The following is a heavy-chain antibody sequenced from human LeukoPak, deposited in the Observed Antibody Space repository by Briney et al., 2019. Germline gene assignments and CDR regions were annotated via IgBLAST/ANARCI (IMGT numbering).Heavy chain of an antibody. V-gene: IGHV1-2*02. CDR3: ARNRVPKVPLFPHSFWSAP. CDR1: GYSFIGYH. D-gene: IGHD2-8*01. Sequence: GASVKVSCKSSGYSFIGYHIHWVRQAPGQGLEWMGWINPKSGATKYVQKFQGGVTMTRDTSINTAYMELSRLTSDDTAVYYCARNRVPKVPLFPHSFWSAPGGRGTLVTAS. CDR2: INPKSGAT. J-gene: IGHJ5*02.